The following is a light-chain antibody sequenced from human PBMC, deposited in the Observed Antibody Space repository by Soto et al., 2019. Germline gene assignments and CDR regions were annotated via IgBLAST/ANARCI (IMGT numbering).Light chain of an antibody. V-gene: IGKV1-5*01. J-gene: IGKJ1*01. Sequence: DIQMTQSPSTLSASVGDRVTITCRASQSIGRWLAWYQQEPGKAPKLLIYDASSLESGVPSRFSGSGSGTEFTLTISSLQPEDFATYYCQQSYSTPPWTFGQGTKVDIK. CDR1: QSIGRW. CDR3: QQSYSTPPWT. CDR2: DAS.